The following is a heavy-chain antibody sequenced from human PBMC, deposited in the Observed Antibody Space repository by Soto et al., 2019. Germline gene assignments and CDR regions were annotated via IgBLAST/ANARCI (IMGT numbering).Heavy chain of an antibody. D-gene: IGHD3-9*01. CDR1: GGSISSGGYY. CDR2: IYYSGST. V-gene: IGHV4-31*03. J-gene: IGHJ5*02. CDR3: ATRHYDILTGYFGWFDP. Sequence: SETLSLTCTVSGGSISSGGYYWSWIRQHPGKGLEWIGYIYYSGSTYYNPSLKSRVTISVDTSKNQFSLKLSSVTAADTAVYYCATRHYDILTGYFGWFDPWGQGTLVTVSS.